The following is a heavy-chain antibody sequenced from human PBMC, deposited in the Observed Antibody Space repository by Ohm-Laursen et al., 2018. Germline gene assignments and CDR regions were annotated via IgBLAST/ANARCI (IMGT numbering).Heavy chain of an antibody. CDR2: IYYSGST. J-gene: IGHJ4*02. V-gene: IGHV4-59*08. CDR1: GGSISSYY. D-gene: IGHD6-19*01. Sequence: GTLSLTCSVSGGSISSYYWTWIRQPPGKGLEWIGYIYYSGSTNYNPSLKSRVTISVDTSKNQFSLKLSSVTAADTGVYYCARQESSGWYPDYWGQGTLVTVSS. CDR3: ARQESSGWYPDY.